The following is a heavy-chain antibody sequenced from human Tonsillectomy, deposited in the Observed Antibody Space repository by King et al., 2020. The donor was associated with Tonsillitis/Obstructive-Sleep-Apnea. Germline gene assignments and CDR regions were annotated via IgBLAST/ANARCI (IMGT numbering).Heavy chain of an antibody. Sequence: VQLQQWGAGLLKPSETLSLTCAVYGGSFSGYYWSWIRQPPGKGLEWIGEINHSGSTNYNPSLKSRVTISVDTSKNQLSLKLCSVTAADTAVYYCAARGGPDCSSTSCYNWFDPWGQGTLVTVSS. J-gene: IGHJ5*02. CDR1: GGSFSGYY. CDR2: INHSGST. CDR3: AARGGPDCSSTSCYNWFDP. D-gene: IGHD2-2*01. V-gene: IGHV4-34*01.